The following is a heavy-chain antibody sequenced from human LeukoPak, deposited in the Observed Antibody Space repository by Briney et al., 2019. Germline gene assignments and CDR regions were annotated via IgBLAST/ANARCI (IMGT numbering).Heavy chain of an antibody. D-gene: IGHD3-10*01. V-gene: IGHV3-21*04. J-gene: IGHJ5*02. Sequence: GGFLRLSCAASGFTFSSYSMNWVRQAPGKGLEWVSSISSSSSYIYYADSVKGRFTISRDNSKNTLYLQMNSLRAEDTAVYYCAKGWFGAIKDNWFDPWGQGTLVTVSS. CDR1: GFTFSSYS. CDR3: AKGWFGAIKDNWFDP. CDR2: ISSSSSYI.